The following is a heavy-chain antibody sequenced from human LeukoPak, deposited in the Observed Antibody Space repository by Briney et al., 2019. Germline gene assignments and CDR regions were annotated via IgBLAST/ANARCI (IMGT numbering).Heavy chain of an antibody. V-gene: IGHV4-38-2*01. CDR1: GYSISSGYY. D-gene: IGHD3-3*01. CDR3: ARGRVTIFGVVTVKSSFDY. Sequence: SETLSLTCAVSGYSISSGYYWGWIRQPPGKGLEWIGSIYHSGSTNYNPSLKSRVTISVDTSKNQFSLKLSSVTAADTAVYYCARGRVTIFGVVTVKSSFDYWGQGTLVTVSS. CDR2: IYHSGST. J-gene: IGHJ4*02.